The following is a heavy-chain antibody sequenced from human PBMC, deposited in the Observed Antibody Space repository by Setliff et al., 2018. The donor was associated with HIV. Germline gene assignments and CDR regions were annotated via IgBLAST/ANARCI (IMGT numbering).Heavy chain of an antibody. CDR1: GFTFSSYG. CDR2: IWYDGSNK. J-gene: IGHJ2*01. Sequence: PGGSLRLSCAASGFTFSSYGIHWVRQAPGKGLEWVAVIWYDGSNKYYADSVKGRFTISRDNSKNTLYLQMNSLRAEDTAVYYCAKAMGYGDYDWYFDLWGRGTLVTVSS. V-gene: IGHV3-30*02. D-gene: IGHD4-17*01. CDR3: AKAMGYGDYDWYFDL.